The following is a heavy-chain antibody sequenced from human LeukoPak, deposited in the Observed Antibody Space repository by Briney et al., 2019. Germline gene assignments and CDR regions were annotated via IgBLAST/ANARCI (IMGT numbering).Heavy chain of an antibody. CDR2: INHSGST. V-gene: IGHV4-34*01. CDR1: GGSISSYY. CDR3: ARGPGYCSSTSCYRGMFVY. J-gene: IGHJ4*02. D-gene: IGHD2-2*02. Sequence: PSETLSLTCTVSGGSISSYYWSWIRQPPGKGLEWIGEINHSGSTNYNPSLKSRVTISVDTSKNQFSLKLSSVTAADTAVYYCARGPGYCSSTSCYRGMFVYWGQGTLVTVSS.